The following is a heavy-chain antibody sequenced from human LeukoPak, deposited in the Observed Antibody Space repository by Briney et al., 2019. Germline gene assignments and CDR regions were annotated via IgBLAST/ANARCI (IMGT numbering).Heavy chain of an antibody. Sequence: GGSLRLSCAASRFTFSSYGMHWVRQAPGKGLEWVAVISYDGSNKYYADSVRGRFTSSRDNSKNTLYLQMNSLRAEDTAVYYCARDYYDSSGYYPWGYWGQGTLVTVSS. J-gene: IGHJ4*02. CDR2: ISYDGSNK. CDR3: ARDYYDSSGYYPWGY. V-gene: IGHV3-30*03. D-gene: IGHD3-22*01. CDR1: RFTFSSYG.